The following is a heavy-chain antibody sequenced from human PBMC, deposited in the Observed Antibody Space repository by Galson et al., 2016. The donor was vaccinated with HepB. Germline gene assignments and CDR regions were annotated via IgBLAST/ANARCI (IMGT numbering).Heavy chain of an antibody. D-gene: IGHD3-10*01. CDR3: ARDSPGQFGIGY. Sequence: GLEWIGYVSYSGSTNYNPSLENRVTISLDTAKNQISLQLKSLTPADTAVYYCARDSPGQFGIGYWGQGTLVTVSS. V-gene: IGHV4-59*01. J-gene: IGHJ4*02. CDR2: VSYSGST.